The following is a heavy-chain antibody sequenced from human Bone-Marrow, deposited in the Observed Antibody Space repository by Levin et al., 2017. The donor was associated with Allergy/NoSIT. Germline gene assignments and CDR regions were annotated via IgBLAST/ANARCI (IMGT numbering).Heavy chain of an antibody. CDR3: ATGQLTGDLGN. J-gene: IGHJ4*03. Sequence: GESLKISCKVSGYTLTELCLHWVRQSPGKGLEWMGGFDPEDGETIYAQSFRGRVTMTEDRSTDTAYMDLNSLKFEDTAIYYCATGQLTGDLGNWGQGTLVTVSS. D-gene: IGHD7-27*01. CDR2: FDPEDGET. CDR1: GYTLTELC. V-gene: IGHV1-24*01.